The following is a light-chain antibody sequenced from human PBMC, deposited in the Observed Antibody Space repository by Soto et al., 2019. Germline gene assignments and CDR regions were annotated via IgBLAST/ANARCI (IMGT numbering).Light chain of an antibody. CDR3: QQTYSTPLT. J-gene: IGKJ1*01. Sequence: DIQLIQSPSSLSASVGDRVTITCRANDRMSRYLNWYQQKPGKPPKLLIYAASNLQSGVPSRFSGSGSGADFILTISSLQPEVSATYYGQQTYSTPLTFGQGTKVEVK. CDR1: DRMSRY. CDR2: AAS. V-gene: IGKV1-39*01.